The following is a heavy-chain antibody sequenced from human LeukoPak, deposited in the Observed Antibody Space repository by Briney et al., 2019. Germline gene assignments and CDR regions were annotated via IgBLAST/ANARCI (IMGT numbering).Heavy chain of an antibody. D-gene: IGHD6-19*01. Sequence: PGGSLRLSCAASGFTFSSYWMHLVRQAPGKGLVWVSRINSDGSSTSYADSVKGRFTISRDNAKNTLYLQMNSLRAEDTAVYYCARDRYSSGWYHHFDYWGQGTLVTVSS. CDR3: ARDRYSSGWYHHFDY. CDR1: GFTFSSYW. J-gene: IGHJ4*02. CDR2: INSDGSST. V-gene: IGHV3-74*01.